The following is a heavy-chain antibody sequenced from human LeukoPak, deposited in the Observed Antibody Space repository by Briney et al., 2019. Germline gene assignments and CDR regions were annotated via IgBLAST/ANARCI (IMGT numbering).Heavy chain of an antibody. V-gene: IGHV3-73*01. CDR2: IRSKANSYAT. J-gene: IGHJ6*02. CDR1: GFTFSGSA. CDR3: TRRGYSYGALMDV. D-gene: IGHD5-18*01. Sequence: GGSLKLSCAASGFTFSGSAMHWVRQASGKGLEWVGRIRSKANSYATAYAASVKGRFTISRDDSKNTAYLQMNSLKTEDTAVYYCTRRGYSYGALMDVWGQGTTVTVSS.